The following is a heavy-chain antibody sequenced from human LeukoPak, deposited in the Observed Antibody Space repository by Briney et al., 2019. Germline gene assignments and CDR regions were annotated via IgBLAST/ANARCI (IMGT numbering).Heavy chain of an antibody. V-gene: IGHV4-4*07. D-gene: IGHD3-22*01. Sequence: SETLSLTCTVSGGSISSYYWSWIRQPAGKGLEWIGRIYTSGSTNYNPSLKSRVTMSVDTSKNQFSLKLSSVTAADTAVYYCARVGYYYDSSGYYPTLDYWGQGTLVTVSS. CDR2: IYTSGST. CDR3: ARVGYYYDSSGYYPTLDY. J-gene: IGHJ4*02. CDR1: GGSISSYY.